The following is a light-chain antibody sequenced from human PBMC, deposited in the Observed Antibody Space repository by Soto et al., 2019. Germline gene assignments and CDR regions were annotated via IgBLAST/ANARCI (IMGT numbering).Light chain of an antibody. CDR3: QQYSRAPIT. CDR2: TAS. V-gene: IGKV3-20*01. Sequence: EIVLTQSPGTLSLSPGEGATLSCRASQSVSRKYLAWYQQKPGQAPRLLIYTASRRATGIPDRFNGSGSGTDFTLTISRLEPEDSAVYYCQQYSRAPITFGQGTRLEIK. J-gene: IGKJ5*01. CDR1: QSVSRKY.